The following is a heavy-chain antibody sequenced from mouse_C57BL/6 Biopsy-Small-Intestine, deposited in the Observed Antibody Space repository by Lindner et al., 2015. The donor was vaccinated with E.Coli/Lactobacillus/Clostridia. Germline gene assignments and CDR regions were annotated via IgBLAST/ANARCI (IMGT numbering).Heavy chain of an antibody. V-gene: IGHV5-6*01. Sequence: QLQESGGGLSEAWRVPRNSPVQPLDSTSVAMACLGFARLQTRGVEWVATISSGGYYTYYPDSVKGRFTISRDNAKNTLYLQMSSLKSEDTAMYYCARQGDGYDDAYWGQGTLVTVSA. CDR2: ISSGGYYT. CDR3: ARQGDGYDDAY. J-gene: IGHJ3*01. CDR1: DSTSVAMA. D-gene: IGHD2-2*01.